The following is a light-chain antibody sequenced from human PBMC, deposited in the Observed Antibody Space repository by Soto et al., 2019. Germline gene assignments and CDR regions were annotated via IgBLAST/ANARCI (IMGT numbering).Light chain of an antibody. CDR2: EVS. CDR1: SSDVGSYNR. Sequence: QSALTQPASVSGSPGQSITISCTGTSSDVGSYNRVSWYQQHPGKAPKLMIYEVSKRPSGVSNRFSGSKSGNTASLTISGLQAEDEAEYYCCSYAGSSTAYVFGTGTKLTVL. J-gene: IGLJ1*01. CDR3: CSYAGSSTAYV. V-gene: IGLV2-23*02.